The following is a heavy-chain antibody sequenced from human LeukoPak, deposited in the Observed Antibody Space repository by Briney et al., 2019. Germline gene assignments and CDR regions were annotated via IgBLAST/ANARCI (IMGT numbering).Heavy chain of an antibody. CDR3: ARKYDILTGYDGYFDY. D-gene: IGHD3-9*01. V-gene: IGHV3-30-3*01. Sequence: PGGSLRLSCAAPGFTFSTYTIHWVRQAPGKGLEWVAVISFDGSNKYYADSVKGRFTISRDNSKNTLYLQMNSLRAEDTAVYYCARKYDILTGYDGYFDYWGQGTLVTVSS. J-gene: IGHJ4*02. CDR2: ISFDGSNK. CDR1: GFTFSTYT.